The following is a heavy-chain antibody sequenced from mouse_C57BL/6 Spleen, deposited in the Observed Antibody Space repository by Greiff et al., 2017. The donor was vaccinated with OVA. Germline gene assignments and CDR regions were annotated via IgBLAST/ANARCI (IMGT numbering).Heavy chain of an antibody. D-gene: IGHD2-4*01. CDR2: FYPRDGST. V-gene: IGHV1-85*01. CDR3: ARSLEGGLRDAWFAY. Sequence: VQLQQSGPELVKPGASVKLSCKASGYTFTSYDINWVKQRPGQGLEWIGWFYPRDGSTKYNEKFKGTATLTVDTSSSTAYIELHSLTSEDSAVYFCARSLEGGLRDAWFAYWGQGTLVTVSA. CDR1: GYTFTSYD. J-gene: IGHJ3*01.